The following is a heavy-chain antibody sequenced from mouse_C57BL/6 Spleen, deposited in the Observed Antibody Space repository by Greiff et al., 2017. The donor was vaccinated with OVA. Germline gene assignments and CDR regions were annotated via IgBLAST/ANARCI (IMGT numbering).Heavy chain of an antibody. CDR2: ISSGSSTI. Sequence: EVKVVESGGGLVKPGGSLKLSCAASGFTFSDYGMHWVRQAPETGLEWVAYISSGSSTIYYADTVKGRFTISRDNAKNTLFLQMTSLRSEDTAMYYCARDSNYVYYFDYWGQGTTLTVSS. J-gene: IGHJ2*01. CDR1: GFTFSDYG. D-gene: IGHD2-5*01. V-gene: IGHV5-17*01. CDR3: ARDSNYVYYFDY.